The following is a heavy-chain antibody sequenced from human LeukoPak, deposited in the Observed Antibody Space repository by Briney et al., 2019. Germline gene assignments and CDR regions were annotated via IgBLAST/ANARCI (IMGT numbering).Heavy chain of an antibody. J-gene: IGHJ4*02. CDR1: GYTFTGYY. V-gene: IGHV1-2*02. Sequence: SVKVSCKASGYTFTGYYINWVRQAPGPGLEWMGWINPNNGGTDYAQKFQGRVTMTRDTSINTAYMELSRLRSDDTAVYYCATMGYSGSYGDTYWGQGTLVTVSS. D-gene: IGHD1-26*01. CDR3: ATMGYSGSYGDTY. CDR2: INPNNGGT.